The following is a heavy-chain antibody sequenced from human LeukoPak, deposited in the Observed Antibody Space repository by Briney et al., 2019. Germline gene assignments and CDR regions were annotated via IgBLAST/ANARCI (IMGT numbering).Heavy chain of an antibody. V-gene: IGHV4-34*01. CDR3: ARRFYDSSGYYPTFDY. Sequence: SETLSLTCAVYGGSFSGYYWSWIRQPPGKGLEWIGEVNQSGSTNYNPSLKSRVTISVDTSKNQFSLKLSSVTAADTAVYYCARRFYDSSGYYPTFDYWGQGTLATVSS. CDR2: VNQSGST. CDR1: GGSFSGYY. D-gene: IGHD3-22*01. J-gene: IGHJ4*02.